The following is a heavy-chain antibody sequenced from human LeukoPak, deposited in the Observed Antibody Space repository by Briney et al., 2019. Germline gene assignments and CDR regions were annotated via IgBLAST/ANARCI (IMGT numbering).Heavy chain of an antibody. Sequence: GGSLRLSCAASGFTFSSYAMSWVRQAPGKGLEWVSAISGSGGSTYYADSVKGRFTISRDNSKNTLYLQMNSLRAEDTAVYYCAKDVLRFLEWLPGMDYFDYWGQGTLVIVSS. J-gene: IGHJ4*02. CDR3: AKDVLRFLEWLPGMDYFDY. V-gene: IGHV3-23*01. CDR2: ISGSGGST. D-gene: IGHD3-3*01. CDR1: GFTFSSYA.